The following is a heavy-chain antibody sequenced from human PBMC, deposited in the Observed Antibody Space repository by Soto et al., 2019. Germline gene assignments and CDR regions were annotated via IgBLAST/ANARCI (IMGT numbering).Heavy chain of an antibody. CDR3: ARDWASINWVRSSDALDI. Sequence: ASVKVSCKGSGYTFLNYGISWVRQAPGQGLEWMGWISTYNGNTKYAQKVQGRVTMTTDTSTYTAYMELRSLRSDDTAVYYFARDWASINWVRSSDALDIWGLGTVVTVSS. J-gene: IGHJ3*02. CDR1: GYTFLNYG. V-gene: IGHV1-18*01. CDR2: ISTYNGNT. D-gene: IGHD6-6*01.